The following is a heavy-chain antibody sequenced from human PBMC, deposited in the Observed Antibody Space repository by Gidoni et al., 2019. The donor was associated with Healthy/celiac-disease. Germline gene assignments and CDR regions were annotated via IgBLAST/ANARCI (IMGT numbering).Heavy chain of an antibody. Sequence: EVQLVESGGGLVQPGGSLRLSCAASGFTFSSYEMHWVRQATGKGLEWVSAIGTAGDTYYPGSVKGRFTISRENAKNSLYLQMNSLRAGDTAVYYCARGDYSIYYGMDVWGQGTTVTVSS. CDR3: ARGDYSIYYGMDV. CDR1: GFTFSSYE. CDR2: IGTAGDT. V-gene: IGHV3-13*01. D-gene: IGHD4-4*01. J-gene: IGHJ6*02.